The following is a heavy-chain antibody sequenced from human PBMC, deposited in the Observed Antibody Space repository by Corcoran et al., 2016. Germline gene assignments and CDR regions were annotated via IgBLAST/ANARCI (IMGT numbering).Heavy chain of an antibody. D-gene: IGHD2-8*02. Sequence: QVTLKESGPALVKPTETLTLTCTVSGVSLSTSGVRVNWIRQPPGKALEWLARIDWDDDEFYNTSLKTRLNISKDTSKNQVVLTMHNMAPLDTASYYWAGMGFGVLGLFEYWGQGTLVTVSS. V-gene: IGHV2-70*04. J-gene: IGHJ4*02. CDR2: IDWDDDE. CDR1: GVSLSTSGVR. CDR3: AGMGFGVLGLFEY.